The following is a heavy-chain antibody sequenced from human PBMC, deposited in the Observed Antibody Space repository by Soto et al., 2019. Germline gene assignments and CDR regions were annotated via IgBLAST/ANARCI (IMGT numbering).Heavy chain of an antibody. Sequence: GESLKISCAASGFTFSSYWMSLVRQAPGKGLEWVANIKQDGSEKYYVDSVKGRFTITRDNANNSLYLQMNSLSAEDTAVYYCARDNPQWERRYWGQGTLVTVSS. D-gene: IGHD1-26*01. CDR1: GFTFSSYW. J-gene: IGHJ4*02. CDR2: IKQDGSEK. CDR3: ARDNPQWERRY. V-gene: IGHV3-7*01.